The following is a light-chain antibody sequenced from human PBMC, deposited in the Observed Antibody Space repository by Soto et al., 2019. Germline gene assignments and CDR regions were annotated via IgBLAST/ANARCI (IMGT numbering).Light chain of an antibody. J-gene: IGLJ1*01. CDR3: ISYTGSSTSYV. V-gene: IGLV2-14*01. Sequence: QSVLTQPASVSVSPGQSITISGSGTRSDIGSYNYVAWYQQFPGKTPKILIYGVSNRPSGVSSRFSGSKSGNTASLTISGLQAEDEADYYCISYTGSSTSYVFGSGTKVTVL. CDR2: GVS. CDR1: RSDIGSYNY.